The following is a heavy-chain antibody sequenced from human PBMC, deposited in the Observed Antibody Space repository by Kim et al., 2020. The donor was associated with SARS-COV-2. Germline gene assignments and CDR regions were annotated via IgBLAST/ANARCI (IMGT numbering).Heavy chain of an antibody. D-gene: IGHD2-8*02. CDR2: INWNGDTP. V-gene: IGHV3-20*04. J-gene: IGHJ3*01. CDR3: SKGAGGWGDVDGCDV. CDR1: EFSFDGYG. Sequence: GGSLRLSCVASEFSFDGYGMTWVRQVPGKGLEWVSGINWNGDTPCYADSVTGRFTISRDNAKNSLYLQMNSLRVEDTALYYCSKGAGGWGDVDGCDVWG.